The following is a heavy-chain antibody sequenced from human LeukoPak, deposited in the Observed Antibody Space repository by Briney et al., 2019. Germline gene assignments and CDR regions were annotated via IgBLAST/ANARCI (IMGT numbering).Heavy chain of an antibody. Sequence: GGSLRLSCAASGFTFSNYAMSWVRQAPGKGLEWVSAISSRSVYIYSADSVRGRFTISRDDAENSLFLQMNSLRAEDTAVYYCARSRTTVTKDPLDSWGQGTLVTVSS. J-gene: IGHJ4*02. CDR2: ISSRSVYI. CDR3: ARSRTTVTKDPLDS. D-gene: IGHD4-17*01. V-gene: IGHV3-21*01. CDR1: GFTFSNYA.